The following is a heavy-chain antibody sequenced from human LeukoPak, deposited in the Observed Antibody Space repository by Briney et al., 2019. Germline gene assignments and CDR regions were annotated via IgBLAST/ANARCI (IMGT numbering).Heavy chain of an antibody. D-gene: IGHD3-10*01. CDR2: INPNSGGT. J-gene: IGHJ4*02. Sequence: GASVKVSCKASGYTFTGYYMHWVRQAPGQGLEWMGWINPNSGGTNYAQKFQGRVTMTEDTSTDTAYMELSSLRSEDTAVYYCATERGYYGSGLEGYWGQGTLVTVSS. CDR3: ATERGYYGSGLEGY. CDR1: GYTFTGYY. V-gene: IGHV1-2*02.